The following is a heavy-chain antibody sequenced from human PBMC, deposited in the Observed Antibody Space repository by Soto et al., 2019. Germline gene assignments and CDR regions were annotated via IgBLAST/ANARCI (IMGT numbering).Heavy chain of an antibody. CDR2: IYYSGST. CDR3: ARDGDYFGSGSPPLLSK. J-gene: IGHJ4*02. D-gene: IGHD3-10*01. CDR1: GGSITSDNYC. V-gene: IGHV4-31*03. Sequence: QVQLQESGPGLVMPSQTLSLTCTVSGGSITSDNYCWTWIRQHPVKGLEWMGHIYYSGSTSYNPSLKSRVTISIDTSKNQFPLKLTSVTAADTAVYYCARDGDYFGSGSPPLLSKWGQGTLVTVSS.